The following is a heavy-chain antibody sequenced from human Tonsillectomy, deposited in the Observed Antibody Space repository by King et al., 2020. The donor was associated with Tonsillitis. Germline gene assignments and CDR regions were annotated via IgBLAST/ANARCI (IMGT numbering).Heavy chain of an antibody. D-gene: IGHD1-14*01. CDR2: IRSKPNNYAT. J-gene: IGHJ4*02. Sequence: VQLVESGGGLVQPGGSLKLSCAASGFTFSGSAMYWVRQASGKGLEWVGRIRSKPNNYATAYAASLQGRFTIFRDDSKETAYLQMTGLTTGDTAVYYCVRLKRRTDVENNYWGQGTLVTVSS. V-gene: IGHV3-73*02. CDR1: GFTFSGSA. CDR3: VRLKRRTDVENNY.